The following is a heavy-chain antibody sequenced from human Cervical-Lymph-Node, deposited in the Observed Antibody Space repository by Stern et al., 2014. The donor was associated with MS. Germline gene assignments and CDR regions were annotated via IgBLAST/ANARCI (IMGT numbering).Heavy chain of an antibody. CDR2: IATYKIVI. J-gene: IGHJ4*02. CDR3: AREAGGGFGDYLRY. V-gene: IGHV1-18*01. Sequence: VQLVESGAEVKKPGASVKVSCKASGYSFRSYGITWVRQAPGQGLEWMGCIATYKIVIKYAQQFQGRVSMTRDTSTSIAYMELTSLRSDDTAVYYCAREAGGGFGDYLRYWGQGILVTVSS. CDR1: GYSFRSYG. D-gene: IGHD4-17*01.